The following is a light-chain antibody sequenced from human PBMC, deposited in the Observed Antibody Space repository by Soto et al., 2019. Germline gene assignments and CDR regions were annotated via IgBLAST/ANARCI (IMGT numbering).Light chain of an antibody. CDR3: QHRAIWPVS. Sequence: EIFLTQSPSTLDVSPLERATLFCLASQSVSSFLAWYQHKPGQAPRLLIFGASNRATGIPARFSGSGSGTDFTLTISSLEPEDFAVYYCQHRAIWPVSFGQGTRLEIK. CDR1: QSVSSF. V-gene: IGKV3-11*01. J-gene: IGKJ5*01. CDR2: GAS.